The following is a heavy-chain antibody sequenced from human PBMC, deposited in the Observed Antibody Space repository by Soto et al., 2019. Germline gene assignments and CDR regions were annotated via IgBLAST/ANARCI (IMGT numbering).Heavy chain of an antibody. CDR2: ISSNGGST. V-gene: IGHV3-64D*08. CDR1: GFTFSSYA. D-gene: IGHD3-22*01. J-gene: IGHJ4*02. Sequence: GGSLRLSCSASGFTFSSYAMHWVRQAPGKGLEYVSAISSNGGSTYYADSVKGRFTISRDNSKNTLYLQMSSLRAEDTAVYYCVKPPVQYDSSGYWVFDYWGQGTLVTVSS. CDR3: VKPPVQYDSSGYWVFDY.